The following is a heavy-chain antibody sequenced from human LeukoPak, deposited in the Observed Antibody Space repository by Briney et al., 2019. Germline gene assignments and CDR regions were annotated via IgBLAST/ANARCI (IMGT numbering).Heavy chain of an antibody. Sequence: SETLSLTCTVSGGSISSSSYYWGWIRQPPGKGLEWIGSIYYSGSTYYNPSLKSRVTISVDTSKNQFSLKLSSVTAADTAVYYCARDLWFGELSLSFDYWGQGTLVTVSS. CDR3: ARDLWFGELSLSFDY. J-gene: IGHJ4*02. CDR2: IYYSGST. D-gene: IGHD3-10*01. V-gene: IGHV4-39*02. CDR1: GGSISSSSYY.